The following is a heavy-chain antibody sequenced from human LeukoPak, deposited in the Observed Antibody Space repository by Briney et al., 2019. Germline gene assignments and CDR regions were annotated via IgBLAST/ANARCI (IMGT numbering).Heavy chain of an antibody. CDR2: ISSSSSYI. CDR3: ARDPPGYCSSTSCYLDAFDI. V-gene: IGHV3-21*01. CDR1: GFTFSSYS. D-gene: IGHD2-2*01. Sequence: PGGSLRLSCAASGFTFSSYSMNWVRQAPGKGLEWVSSISSSSSYIYYADSVKGRFTISRDNAKNSLYLQMNSLRAEDTAVYYCARDPPGYCSSTSCYLDAFDIWGQGTMVTVSS. J-gene: IGHJ3*02.